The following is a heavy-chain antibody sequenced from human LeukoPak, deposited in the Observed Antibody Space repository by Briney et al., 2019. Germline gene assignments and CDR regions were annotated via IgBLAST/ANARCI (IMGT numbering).Heavy chain of an antibody. D-gene: IGHD3-22*01. CDR1: GGSISSSNW. CDR3: ARESRKTYYYDSSGYYYPFDY. CDR2: IYHSGST. J-gene: IGHJ4*02. Sequence: SEALSLTCAVSGGSISSSNWWSWVRQPPGKGLEWIGEIYHSGSTNYNPSLKSRVTISVDKSKNQFSLKLSSVTAADTAVYYCARESRKTYYYDSSGYYYPFDYWGQGTLVTVSS. V-gene: IGHV4-4*02.